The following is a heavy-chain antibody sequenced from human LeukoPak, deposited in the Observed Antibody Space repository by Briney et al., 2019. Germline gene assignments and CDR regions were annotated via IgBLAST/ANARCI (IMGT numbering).Heavy chain of an antibody. CDR1: GDSISSGSYY. Sequence: SQTLSLTCTVSGDSISSGSYYWSWIRQPAGKGLEWIGRIYTSGSTDYNSSLKSRVTISVDTSKNQFSLKLSSVTAADTAVYYCARGTWPLYYFDYWGQGTLVTVSS. D-gene: IGHD2-2*01. CDR2: IYTSGST. V-gene: IGHV4-61*02. J-gene: IGHJ4*02. CDR3: ARGTWPLYYFDY.